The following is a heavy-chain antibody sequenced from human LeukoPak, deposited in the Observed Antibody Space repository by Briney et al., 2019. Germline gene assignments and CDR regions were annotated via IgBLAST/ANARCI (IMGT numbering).Heavy chain of an antibody. D-gene: IGHD2-8*01. CDR3: ARDKRYCTSGRCWGVQFGP. J-gene: IGHJ5*02. CDR2: IYRGGDT. CDR1: GSTVSTNY. V-gene: IGHV3-66*01. Sequence: GGSLRLSCVASGSTVSTNYMSWVRQAPGKGPEWISIIYRGGDTYYADSVKGRFTISRDNSKNTLYLQMNAVRAEDTAVYYCARDKRYCTSGRCWGVQFGPWGQGTLVTVSS.